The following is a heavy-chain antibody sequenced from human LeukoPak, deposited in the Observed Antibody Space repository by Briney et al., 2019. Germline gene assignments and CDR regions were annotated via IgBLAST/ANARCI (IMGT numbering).Heavy chain of an antibody. D-gene: IGHD3-22*01. J-gene: IGHJ4*02. CDR1: GFTVSSNY. Sequence: QSGGSLRLSCAASGFTVSSNYMSWVRQAPGKGLEWVGFIRGKAYGGTTEYAASVKGRFTISRDDSKSIAYLQMNSLKTEDTAVYYCSRDSSGYSYYFDYWGQGTLVTVSS. V-gene: IGHV3-49*04. CDR3: SRDSSGYSYYFDY. CDR2: IRGKAYGGTT.